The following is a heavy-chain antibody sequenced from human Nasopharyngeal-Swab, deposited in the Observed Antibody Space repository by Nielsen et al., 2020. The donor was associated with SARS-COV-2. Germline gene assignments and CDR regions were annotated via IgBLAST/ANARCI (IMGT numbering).Heavy chain of an antibody. CDR2: IYYSGST. CDR3: ARHETSMIVVVGGLGAFDI. J-gene: IGHJ3*02. CDR1: GGSISSSSYY. D-gene: IGHD3-22*01. V-gene: IGHV4-39*01. Sequence: SETLSLTCTVSGGSISSSSYYWGWIRQPPGKGLEWIGSIYYSGSTYYNPSLKSRVTISVDTSKNQFSLKLSSVTAVDTAVYYCARHETSMIVVVGGLGAFDIWGQGTMVTVSS.